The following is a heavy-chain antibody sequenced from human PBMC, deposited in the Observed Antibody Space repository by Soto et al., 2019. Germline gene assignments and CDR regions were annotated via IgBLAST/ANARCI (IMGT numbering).Heavy chain of an antibody. V-gene: IGHV1-8*01. CDR2: MNPNSGDT. Sequence: GASVKVSCKASGYTFINYDINWVRQATGQGLEWMGWMNPNSGDTGYAQKFQGRVSMTRNAAISTAFMELSSLESDDTAVYYCARNRREPGDFDYWGQGTLVTVSS. CDR1: GYTFINYD. D-gene: IGHD7-27*01. J-gene: IGHJ4*02. CDR3: ARNRREPGDFDY.